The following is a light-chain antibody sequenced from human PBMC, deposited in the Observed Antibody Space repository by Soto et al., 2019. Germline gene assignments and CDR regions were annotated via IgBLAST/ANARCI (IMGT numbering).Light chain of an antibody. CDR2: KAS. J-gene: IGKJ2*01. CDR1: QTINSW. V-gene: IGKV1-5*03. CDR3: QQYDSIPYT. Sequence: DIQMTQSPSTLSASVRDRVTITCRACQTINSWLAWYQQRPGKAPRLLIYKASTLESGVPSRFSGSGSGTEFTLTISTLQPDDFATYYCQQYDSIPYTFGQGTKLDIK.